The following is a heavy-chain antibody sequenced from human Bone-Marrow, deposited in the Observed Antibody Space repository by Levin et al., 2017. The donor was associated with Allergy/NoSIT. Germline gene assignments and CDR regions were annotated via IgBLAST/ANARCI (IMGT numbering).Heavy chain of an antibody. CDR1: GVSLSTSGMC. J-gene: IGHJ4*02. Sequence: SGPTLLKPTQTLTLTCTLSGVSLSTSGMCVSWIRQPPGKALEWLARIDWRDDKDYSTSLKTRLTISKDTSKDLVVLTMTNMDPVDTATYYCARSPDSSSWYDYWGLGTLVTVSS. CDR3: ARSPDSSSWYDY. V-gene: IGHV2-70*11. CDR2: IDWRDDK. D-gene: IGHD6-13*01.